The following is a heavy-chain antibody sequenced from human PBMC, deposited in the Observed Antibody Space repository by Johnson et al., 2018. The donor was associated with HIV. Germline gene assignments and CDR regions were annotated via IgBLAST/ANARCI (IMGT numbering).Heavy chain of an antibody. CDR1: GFTVSSNY. V-gene: IGHV3-66*01. D-gene: IGHD6-13*01. CDR2: IYSGGRT. Sequence: EVQLVESGGGLVQPGGSLRLSCAASGFTVSSNYMSWVRQAPGNGLEWVSVIYSGGRTYYADSVKGRFTISRDNSKNTPYLQINSLRAEDTAVYYCASLSSSLFGAFDIWGQGTMVTVSS. J-gene: IGHJ3*02. CDR3: ASLSSSLFGAFDI.